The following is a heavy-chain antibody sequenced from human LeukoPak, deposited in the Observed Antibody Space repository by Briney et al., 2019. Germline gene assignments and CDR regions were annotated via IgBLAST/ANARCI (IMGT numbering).Heavy chain of an antibody. D-gene: IGHD1-7*01. CDR3: ARELTGTTGFDY. J-gene: IGHJ4*02. CDR1: GFTFSSYA. V-gene: IGHV3-30*04. CDR2: MSYDASYK. Sequence: PGGSLRLSCAASGFTFSSYAMHWVRQAPGKGLEWVAVMSYDASYKYYADSVKGRFTISRDNSKNTLYLQVNSLRAEDTAVYYCARELTGTTGFDYWGQGTLVTVSS.